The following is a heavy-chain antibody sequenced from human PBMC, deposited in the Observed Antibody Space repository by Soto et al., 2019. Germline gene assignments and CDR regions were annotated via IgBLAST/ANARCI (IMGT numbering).Heavy chain of an antibody. CDR2: IYYSGIT. V-gene: IGHV4-31*03. CDR1: GGSIGSGGYY. J-gene: IGHJ4*02. CDR3: ARSPGYYFDY. Sequence: SETLSLTCTVSGGSIGSGGYYWSWIRQHPGKGLEWIGYIYYSGITYYNPSLKSRVTISVDTSKNQFSLKLSSVTGADTAVYYCARSPGYYFDYWGQGTLVTVSS.